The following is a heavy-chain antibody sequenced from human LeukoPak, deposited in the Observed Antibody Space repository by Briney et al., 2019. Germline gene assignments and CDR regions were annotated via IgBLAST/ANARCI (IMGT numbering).Heavy chain of an antibody. D-gene: IGHD3-16*01. CDR1: GGSFSGYY. CDR2: INHSGST. J-gene: IGHJ4*02. V-gene: IGHV4-34*01. Sequence: SETLSLTCAVYGGSFSGYYWSWIRQPPGKGLEWIGEINHSGSTNYNPSLKSRVTISVDTSKNQFSLKLSSVTAADTAVYYCARGGLGATGEFDYWGQGTLVTASS. CDR3: ARGGLGATGEFDY.